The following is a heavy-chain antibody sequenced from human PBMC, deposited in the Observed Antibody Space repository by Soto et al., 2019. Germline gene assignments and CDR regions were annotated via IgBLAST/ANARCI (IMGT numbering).Heavy chain of an antibody. CDR3: ARGRPRDYGRYHGMDV. V-gene: IGHV1-69*13. Sequence: GASVKVSCKASGGTFSSYAISWVRQAPGQGLEWMGGIIPIFGTANYAQKFQGRATITADESTSTAYMELSSLRSEDTAVYYCARGRPRDYGRYHGMDVWGQGTTVTVSS. D-gene: IGHD4-17*01. CDR2: IIPIFGTA. J-gene: IGHJ6*02. CDR1: GGTFSSYA.